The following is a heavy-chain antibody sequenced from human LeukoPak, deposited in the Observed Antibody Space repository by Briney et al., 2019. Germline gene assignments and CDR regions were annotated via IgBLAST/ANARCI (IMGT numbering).Heavy chain of an antibody. J-gene: IGHJ1*01. V-gene: IGHV4-39*01. CDR3: ARHVIAAAGSHAEYFQH. D-gene: IGHD6-13*01. CDR2: IYYSGST. CDR1: GGSISSSSYY. Sequence: SETLSLTCTVSGGSISSSSYYWGWIRQPPGKGLEWIGNIYYSGSTYYNPSLKSRVTISVDTSKNQFSLKLSSVTAADTAVYYCARHVIAAAGSHAEYFQHWGQGTLVTVST.